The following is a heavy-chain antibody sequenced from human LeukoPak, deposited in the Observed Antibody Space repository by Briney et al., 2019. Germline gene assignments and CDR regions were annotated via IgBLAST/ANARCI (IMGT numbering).Heavy chain of an antibody. CDR1: GASNSLYY. V-gene: IGHV4-59*08. Sequence: SETLSLTCTVSGASNSLYYWSWIRQPPGKGLEWIGYIYYSGSTNYNPSLKSRVTISVDTSKNQFSLKLSSVTAADTAVYYCARHGGSGRQLWLQDWGQGTLVTVSS. CDR3: ARHGGSGRQLWLQD. D-gene: IGHD5-18*01. CDR2: IYYSGST. J-gene: IGHJ4*02.